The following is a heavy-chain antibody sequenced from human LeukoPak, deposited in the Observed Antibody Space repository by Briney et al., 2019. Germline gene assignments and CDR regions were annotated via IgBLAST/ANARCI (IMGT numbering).Heavy chain of an antibody. CDR3: ARGHGSGSFLIDY. V-gene: IGHV3-30*04. J-gene: IGHJ4*02. D-gene: IGHD3-10*01. CDR2: ILFDGRTT. CDR1: GFSFIDYA. Sequence: GGSLRLSCAASGFSFIDYAMHWGRRGPGKGGEWVAIILFDGRTTHYSHSVKGRFTLSRDNSRNTVYLQMNSLRPEDTAVYFCARGHGSGSFLIDYWGQGTLVTVSS.